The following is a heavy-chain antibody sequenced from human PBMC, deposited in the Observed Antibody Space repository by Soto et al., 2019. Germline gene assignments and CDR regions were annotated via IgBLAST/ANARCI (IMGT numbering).Heavy chain of an antibody. J-gene: IGHJ4*02. CDR1: GGTFSSYA. D-gene: IGHD2-15*01. Sequence: QVQMVQYGAEVKKRGSSVKVSCKASGGTFSSYAISWVRQAHGQGLEWMGGIIPIFGTANYEQKFQGRVTITGGDSTGTAYMERSSLSSEDTAVYYCARLHCSGGSCYAPTFDYWGQGTLVTVSS. V-gene: IGHV1-69*01. CDR3: ARLHCSGGSCYAPTFDY. CDR2: IIPIFGTA.